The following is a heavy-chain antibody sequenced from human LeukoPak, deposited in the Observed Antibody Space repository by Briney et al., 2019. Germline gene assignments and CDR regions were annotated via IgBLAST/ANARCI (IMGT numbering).Heavy chain of an antibody. CDR1: GGSFSGYY. CDR2: INHSGST. CDR3: ARGGRYFDWSPPGYSYYYGMDV. D-gene: IGHD3-9*01. J-gene: IGHJ6*02. V-gene: IGHV4-34*01. Sequence: SETLSLTCAVYGGSFSGYYWSSIRQPPRKGLEWSGEINHSGSTNYNPSLKSRVTISVDTSKNQFSLKLSSVTAADTAVYYCARGGRYFDWSPPGYSYYYGMDVWGQGTTVTVSS.